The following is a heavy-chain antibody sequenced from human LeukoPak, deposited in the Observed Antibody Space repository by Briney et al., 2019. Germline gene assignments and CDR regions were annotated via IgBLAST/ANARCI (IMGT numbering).Heavy chain of an antibody. J-gene: IGHJ5*02. CDR1: GYTFTSYG. CDR3: ARDEVDTAMVTRWFDP. CDR2: ISAYNGNT. D-gene: IGHD5-18*01. Sequence: ASVKVSCKASGYTFTSYGISWVRQVPGQGLEWMGWISAYNGNTNYAQKLQGRVTMTTDTSTSTAYMELRSLRSDDTAVYYCARDEVDTAMVTRWFDPWGQGTLVTVSS. V-gene: IGHV1-18*01.